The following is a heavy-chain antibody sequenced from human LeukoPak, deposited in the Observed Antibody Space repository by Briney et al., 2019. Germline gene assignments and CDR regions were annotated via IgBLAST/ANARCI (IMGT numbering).Heavy chain of an antibody. CDR3: AKDWAAAVRPVLDY. CDR1: GFTFSSYA. Sequence: GGSLRLSCAASGFTFSSYAMSWVRQAPGKGLEWVSGISGSGGSTYYADSVKGRFTISRDNSKNTLYLQMNSLRAEDTAVYYCAKDWAAAVRPVLDYWGQGTLAPVSS. V-gene: IGHV3-23*01. D-gene: IGHD6-6*01. J-gene: IGHJ4*02. CDR2: ISGSGGST.